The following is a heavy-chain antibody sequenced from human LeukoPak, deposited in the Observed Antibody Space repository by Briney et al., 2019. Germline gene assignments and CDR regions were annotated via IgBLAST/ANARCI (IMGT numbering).Heavy chain of an antibody. CDR3: ARVDGYNRNFDY. J-gene: IGHJ4*02. D-gene: IGHD5-24*01. CDR1: GYTFINHW. V-gene: IGHV1-2*02. Sequence: ASVKVSCKASGYTFINHWMHWVRQAPGQGLEWMGWINPNSGGTNYAQKFQGRVTMTRDTSISTAYMELSRLRSDDTAVYYCARVDGYNRNFDYWGQGTLVTVSS. CDR2: INPNSGGT.